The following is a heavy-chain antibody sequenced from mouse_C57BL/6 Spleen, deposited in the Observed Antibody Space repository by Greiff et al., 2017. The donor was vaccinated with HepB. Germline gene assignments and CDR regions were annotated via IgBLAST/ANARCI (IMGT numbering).Heavy chain of an antibody. J-gene: IGHJ4*01. CDR1: GFTFSDYG. V-gene: IGHV5-17*01. Sequence: EVKLMESGGGLVKPGGSLKLSCAASGFTFSDYGMHWVRQAPEKGLEWVAYISSGSSTIYYADTVKGRFTISRDNAKNTLFLQMTSLRSEDTAMYYCARPFTTVVRYYAMDYWGQGTSVTVSS. D-gene: IGHD1-1*01. CDR3: ARPFTTVVRYYAMDY. CDR2: ISSGSSTI.